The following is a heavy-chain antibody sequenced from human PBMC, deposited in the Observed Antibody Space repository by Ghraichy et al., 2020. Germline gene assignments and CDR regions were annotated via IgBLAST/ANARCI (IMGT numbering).Heavy chain of an antibody. Sequence: LETLSLTCAVYGGSFSGYYWSWIRQPPGKGLEWIGEINHSGSTNYNPSLKSRVTISVDTSKNQFSLKLSSVTAADTAVYYCARGPQSSKKYYYGSGSSDMDVWGKGTTVTVSS. D-gene: IGHD3-10*01. CDR1: GGSFSGYY. CDR2: INHSGST. CDR3: ARGPQSSKKYYYGSGSSDMDV. J-gene: IGHJ6*03. V-gene: IGHV4-34*01.